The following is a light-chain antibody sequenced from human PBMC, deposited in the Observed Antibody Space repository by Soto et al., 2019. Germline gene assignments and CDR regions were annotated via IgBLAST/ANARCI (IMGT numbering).Light chain of an antibody. J-gene: IGLJ1*01. CDR3: SSYAGSNSNKLDKSV. CDR2: EVS. Sequence: QSVLTQPPSASGSPGQSVTISCTGTSSDVGGYNYVSWYQQHPGKSPKLMIYEVSKRPSGVPDRFSGSKSGNTASLTVYGLQSEDEADYDCSSYAGSNSNKLDKSVFGTGTTLTV. CDR1: SSDVGGYNY. V-gene: IGLV2-8*01.